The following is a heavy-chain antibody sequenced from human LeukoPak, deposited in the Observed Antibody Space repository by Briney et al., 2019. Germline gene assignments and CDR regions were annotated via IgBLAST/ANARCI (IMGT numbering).Heavy chain of an antibody. CDR3: ARGYPYGSNWSIFDL. CDR1: GGSIGSDY. J-gene: IGHJ4*02. D-gene: IGHD6-13*01. V-gene: IGHV4-59*01. Sequence: SETLSLTCTVSGGSIGSDYWSWIRQPPEKGLEWVGYVSYRGTTNYHPSVESRVTISVDTSKNHFSLKLTSVTAADTAVYYCARGYPYGSNWSIFDLWGQGALVTVSS. CDR2: VSYRGTT.